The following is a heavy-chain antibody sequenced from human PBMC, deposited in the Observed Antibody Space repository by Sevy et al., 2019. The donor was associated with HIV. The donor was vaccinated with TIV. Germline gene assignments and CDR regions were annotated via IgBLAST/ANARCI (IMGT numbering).Heavy chain of an antibody. Sequence: GGSLRLSCAASGFTLNSYWMSWVRQAPGKGLEWVANINHDGSVKYYVDSVKGRFTISRDNARNSLYLRMNSLRAEDTALYYCVRAIAAAGSFWDQGTLVTVSS. J-gene: IGHJ4*02. V-gene: IGHV3-7*01. D-gene: IGHD6-13*01. CDR2: INHDGSVK. CDR1: GFTLNSYW. CDR3: VRAIAAAGSF.